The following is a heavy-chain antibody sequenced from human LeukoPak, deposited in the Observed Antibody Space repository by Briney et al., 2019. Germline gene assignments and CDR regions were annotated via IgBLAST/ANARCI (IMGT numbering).Heavy chain of an antibody. CDR1: GYTFTDYY. CDR2: INPNSGGT. D-gene: IGHD3-16*01. J-gene: IGHJ4*02. CDR3: ARITGTTFGFSDY. V-gene: IGHV1-2*02. Sequence: GSVKVSCKASGYTFTDYYMHWVRQAPGQGLEWMGWINPNSGGTNYAQKFQGRVTMTRDTSISTAYMELSRLRSDDTAVYYCARITGTTFGFSDYWGQGTLVTVSS.